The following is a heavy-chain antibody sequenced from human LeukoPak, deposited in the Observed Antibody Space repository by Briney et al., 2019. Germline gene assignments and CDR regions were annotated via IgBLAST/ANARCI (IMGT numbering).Heavy chain of an antibody. J-gene: IGHJ4*02. V-gene: IGHV5-51*01. CDR3: ARLYGDADY. D-gene: IGHD4-17*01. CDR1: GYRFTTYW. Sequence: GESLKISCNGSGYRFTTYWIGWVRQMPGKGLEWMGIIYPSDSDTRYSPSFQGQVTISADKSISTAYLQWNSLKASDTAMYYCARLYGDADYWGQGTLVTVSS. CDR2: IYPSDSDT.